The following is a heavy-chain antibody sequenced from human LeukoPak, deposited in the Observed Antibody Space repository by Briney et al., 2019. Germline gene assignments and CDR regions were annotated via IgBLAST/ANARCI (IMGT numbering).Heavy chain of an antibody. CDR2: IFPRGST. CDR1: GGSFTTDD. V-gene: IGHV4-4*07. Sequence: SETLSLTCTVSGGSFTTDDWSWIRQPAGKGLEWIGRIFPRGSTNYNPSLKSRLTILLDTSRSQFSLKLSSVTAADEAVYYCGGGHIIAADALDIGRQGTGDSVSS. D-gene: IGHD6-13*01. J-gene: IGHJ3*02. CDR3: GGGHIIAADALDI.